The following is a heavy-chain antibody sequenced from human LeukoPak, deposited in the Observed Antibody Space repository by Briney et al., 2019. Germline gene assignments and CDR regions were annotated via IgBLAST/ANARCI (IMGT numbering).Heavy chain of an antibody. CDR2: IIPIFGTA. CDR3: ASYDSSGSNFDY. V-gene: IGHV1-69*06. Sequence: SVEVSCKASGGTFSSYAISWVRQAPGQGLEWMGRIIPIFGTANYAQKFQGRVTITADKSTSTAYMELSSLRSEDTAVYYCASYDSSGSNFDYWGQGALVTVSS. D-gene: IGHD3-22*01. CDR1: GGTFSSYA. J-gene: IGHJ4*02.